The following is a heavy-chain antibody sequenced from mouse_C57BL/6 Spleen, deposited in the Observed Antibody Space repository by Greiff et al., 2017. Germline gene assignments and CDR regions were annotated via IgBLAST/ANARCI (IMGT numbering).Heavy chain of an antibody. Sequence: EVKLVASGGGLVKPGGSLKLSCAASGFTFSDYGMHWVRQAPEKGLEWVAYISSGSSTIYYADTVKGRFPISRDNAKNTLFLQMTSLRSEDTAMYYCARVYYYGLDYWGQGTTLTVSS. V-gene: IGHV5-17*01. J-gene: IGHJ2*01. CDR3: ARVYYYGLDY. CDR1: GFTFSDYG. CDR2: ISSGSSTI. D-gene: IGHD1-1*01.